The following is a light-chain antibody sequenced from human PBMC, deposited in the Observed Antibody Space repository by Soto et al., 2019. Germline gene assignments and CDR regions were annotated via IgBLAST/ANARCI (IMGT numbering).Light chain of an antibody. CDR1: SSDVGGDKY. CDR3: SSYTSTNTVV. J-gene: IGLJ2*01. V-gene: IGLV2-14*01. CDR2: EVS. Sequence: QSALTQPASVSGSPGQSITISCTGTSSDVGGDKYVSWYQQHPGKAPKLIIYEVSSRPSGVSNRFSGSKSANTASLTISGLQAEDEADYYCSSYTSTNTVVFGGATKLTVL.